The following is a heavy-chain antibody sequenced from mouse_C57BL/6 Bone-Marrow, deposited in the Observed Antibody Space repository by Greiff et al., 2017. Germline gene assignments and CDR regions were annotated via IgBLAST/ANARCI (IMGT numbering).Heavy chain of an antibody. CDR1: GYAFSSSW. Sequence: QVQLQQSGPELVKPGASVKISCKASGYAFSSSWMNWVKQRPGTGLEWIGRIYPGDGDTNYHGKFKGKATLTADKSSSTPYMQLSSLTSEDSAVYCWERSTYYGVMDYWGQGTLVTGSA. J-gene: IGHJ3*01. CDR2: IYPGDGDT. D-gene: IGHD1-1*02. CDR3: ERSTYYGVMDY. V-gene: IGHV1-82*01.